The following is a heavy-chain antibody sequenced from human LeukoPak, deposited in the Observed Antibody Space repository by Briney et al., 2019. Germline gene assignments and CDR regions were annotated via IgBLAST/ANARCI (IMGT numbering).Heavy chain of an antibody. Sequence: ASVKVSCKAYGYTFTGYYMHLVRQAPGQGLEWMGWINPNSGGTNYAQKFQGRVTMTRDTSISTAYMELSRLRSDDTAVYYCARGGDYVWGSTKYYFDYWGQGTLVTVSS. CDR3: ARGGDYVWGSTKYYFDY. CDR1: GYTFTGYY. D-gene: IGHD3-16*01. J-gene: IGHJ4*02. CDR2: INPNSGGT. V-gene: IGHV1-2*02.